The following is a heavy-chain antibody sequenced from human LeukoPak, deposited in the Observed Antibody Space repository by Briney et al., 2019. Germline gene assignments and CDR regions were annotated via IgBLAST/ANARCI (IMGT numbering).Heavy chain of an antibody. CDR3: ARDLLTPYYYYYGMDV. CDR1: GFTFSSYA. J-gene: IGHJ6*02. Sequence: GASLRLSCAASGFTFSSYAMSWVRQAPGKGLVWVSRINSDGSSTSYADSVKGRFTISRDNAKNTLYLQMNSLRAEDTAVYYCARDLLTPYYYYYGMDVWGQGTTVTVSS. CDR2: INSDGSST. D-gene: IGHD1-14*01. V-gene: IGHV3-74*01.